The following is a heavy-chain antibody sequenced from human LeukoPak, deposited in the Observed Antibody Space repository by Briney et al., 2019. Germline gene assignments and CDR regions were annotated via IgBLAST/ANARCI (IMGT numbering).Heavy chain of an antibody. CDR2: IYKGST. V-gene: IGHV4-4*07. J-gene: IGHJ5*02. Sequence: SETLSLTCTVSGGSISSYYWSWIRQPAGKGLEWIGRIYKGSTNCNPSLKSRVTMSVDTSKNQFSLKLTSVTAADTAVYYCASERYCTTTSCYTGYWFGPWGQGTLVTVSS. CDR1: GGSISSYY. D-gene: IGHD2-2*02. CDR3: ASERYCTTTSCYTGYWFGP.